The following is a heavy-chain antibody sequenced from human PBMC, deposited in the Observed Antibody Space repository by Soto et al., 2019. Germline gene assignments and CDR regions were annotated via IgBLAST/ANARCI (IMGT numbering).Heavy chain of an antibody. Sequence: APVKVSCKASGYTFTSYVISWVRQAPGQGLEWMGWISAYNGNTNYAQKLQGRVTMTTDTSTSTAYMELRSLRSDDTAVYYCARDSDIVVVPAAIGYYYGMDVWGQGTTVTVSS. CDR1: GYTFTSYV. CDR2: ISAYNGNT. V-gene: IGHV1-18*01. CDR3: ARDSDIVVVPAAIGYYYGMDV. D-gene: IGHD2-2*01. J-gene: IGHJ6*02.